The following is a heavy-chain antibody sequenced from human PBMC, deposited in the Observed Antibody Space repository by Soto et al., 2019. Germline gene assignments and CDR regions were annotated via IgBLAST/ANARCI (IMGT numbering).Heavy chain of an antibody. Sequence: QVQLVQSGAEVKKPGASVTVSCKASGYTFIGYYIHWVRQAPGQGLEWMGWINPNSGGTNYAQKLQGWVTMTWDKSISTAYMELSRLTSDDTAVYYCALTRGGSPYFDNWFDPWGQGTLLTVSS. CDR3: ALTRGGSPYFDNWFDP. J-gene: IGHJ5*02. CDR1: GYTFIGYY. V-gene: IGHV1-2*04. D-gene: IGHD3-10*01. CDR2: INPNSGGT.